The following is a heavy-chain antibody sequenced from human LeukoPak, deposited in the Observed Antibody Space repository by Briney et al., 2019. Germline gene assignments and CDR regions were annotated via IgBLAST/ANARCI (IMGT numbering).Heavy chain of an antibody. J-gene: IGHJ4*02. CDR2: ISGGGGST. V-gene: IGHV3-23*01. CDR1: GFTFSSYA. Sequence: PGGSLRLSCAASGFTFSSYAMSWVRQAPGKGLEWVSTISGGGGSTYYADSVKGRFTISRDNSKNTLYLQMNSLRAEDTAAYYCARGTAAPDYWGQGTLVTVSS. CDR3: ARGTAAPDY. D-gene: IGHD6-13*01.